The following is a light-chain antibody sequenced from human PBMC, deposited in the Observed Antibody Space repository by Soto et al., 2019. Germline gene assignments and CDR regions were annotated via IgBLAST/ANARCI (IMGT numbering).Light chain of an antibody. J-gene: IGKJ1*01. CDR2: GAS. Sequence: EIVMTQSPATLSVSPGERATLSCRASQSVSSNLAWYQQKPGQAPRLLIYGASTRDTGIPARFSGSGSGTEFTLTISSLQSADFAVYSCQQYNNWLSWTFGQGTKVDIK. V-gene: IGKV3-15*01. CDR3: QQYNNWLSWT. CDR1: QSVSSN.